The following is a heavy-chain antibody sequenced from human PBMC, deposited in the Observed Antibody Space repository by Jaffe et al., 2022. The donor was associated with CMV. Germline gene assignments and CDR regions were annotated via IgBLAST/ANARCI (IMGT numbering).Heavy chain of an antibody. CDR1: GFTFSNAW. CDR3: TTSVPTFYGDYGYYYYGMDV. V-gene: IGHV3-15*01. D-gene: IGHD4-17*01. Sequence: EVQLVESGGGLVKPGGSLRLSCAASGFTFSNAWMSWVRQAPGKGLEWVGRIKSKTDGGTTDYAAPVKGRFTISRDDSKNTLYLQMNSLKTEDTAVYYCTTSVPTFYGDYGYYYYGMDVWGQGTTVTVSS. CDR2: IKSKTDGGTT. J-gene: IGHJ6*02.